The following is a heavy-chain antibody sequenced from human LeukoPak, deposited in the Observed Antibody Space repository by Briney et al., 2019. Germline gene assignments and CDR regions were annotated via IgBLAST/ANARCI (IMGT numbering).Heavy chain of an antibody. CDR1: GFTFSSYS. Sequence: GGSLRLSCAASGFTFSSYSMNWVRQAPGKGLEWVSSISSSRSYIYYADSVKGRFTISRDDSKNTLYLQMNSLKTEDTAVYYCTVRYYGSGSSEGWGQGTLVTVSS. J-gene: IGHJ4*02. D-gene: IGHD3-10*01. CDR2: ISSSRSYI. CDR3: TVRYYGSGSSEG. V-gene: IGHV3-21*03.